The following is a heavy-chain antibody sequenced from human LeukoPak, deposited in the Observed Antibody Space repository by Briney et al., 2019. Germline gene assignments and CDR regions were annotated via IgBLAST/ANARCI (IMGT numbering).Heavy chain of an antibody. CDR3: ARGWAVGKQQLVPNWFDP. Sequence: SVTVSCKASGGTFSSYAISWVRQAPGQGLEWMGGIIPIFGTANYAQKFQGRVTITADESTSTAYMELSSLRSEDTAVYYCARGWAVGKQQLVPNWFDPWGQGTLVTVSS. D-gene: IGHD6-13*01. CDR2: IIPIFGTA. J-gene: IGHJ5*02. CDR1: GGTFSSYA. V-gene: IGHV1-69*01.